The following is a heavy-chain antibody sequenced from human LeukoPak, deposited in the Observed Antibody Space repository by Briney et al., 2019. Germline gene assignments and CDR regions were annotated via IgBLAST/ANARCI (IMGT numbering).Heavy chain of an antibody. Sequence: PSETLSLTCTVSGYSISTYYWSWIRQPPGKRLEWVAYIYFSGTTNYNPSPKSRVTISVDTSKNQLSLRLSSVTDADTALYYCARHGPLYDIWSAQFYFDYWGQGTLVTVSS. J-gene: IGHJ4*02. CDR2: IYFSGTT. D-gene: IGHD3-3*01. V-gene: IGHV4-59*08. CDR3: ARHGPLYDIWSAQFYFDY. CDR1: GYSISTYY.